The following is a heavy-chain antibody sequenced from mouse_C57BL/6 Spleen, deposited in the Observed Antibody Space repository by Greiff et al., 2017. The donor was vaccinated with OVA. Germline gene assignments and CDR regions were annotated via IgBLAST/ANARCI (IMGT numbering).Heavy chain of an antibody. J-gene: IGHJ2*01. CDR3: ARAPSTMYTALYCVL. Sequence: EVKLMESGGGLVKPGGSLKLSCAASGFTFSSYAMSWVRQTPEKRLEWVATISDGGSYTYYPDNVKGRFTISRDNAKNNLYLQMSHLKSEDTAMYHCARAPSTMYTALYCVLWRKDNTL. CDR1: GFTFSSYA. V-gene: IGHV5-4*03. CDR2: ISDGGSYT. D-gene: IGHD2-1*01.